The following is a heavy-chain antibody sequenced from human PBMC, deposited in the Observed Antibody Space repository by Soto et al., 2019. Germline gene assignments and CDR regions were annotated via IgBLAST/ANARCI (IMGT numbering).Heavy chain of an antibody. CDR2: ISYDGTKK. CDR3: AKDRVESGLGEIDY. D-gene: IGHD3-16*01. V-gene: IGHV3-30*18. Sequence: QVQLVESGGGVVQPGRSLRLSCAASGFSFSNNGMHWVRQAPGKGLEWVAIISYDGTKKYYADSVKGRFTISRDNSKNTLYLQMNSLRVEVTAVYYCAKDRVESGLGEIDYWGQGTLVTVSS. CDR1: GFSFSNNG. J-gene: IGHJ4*02.